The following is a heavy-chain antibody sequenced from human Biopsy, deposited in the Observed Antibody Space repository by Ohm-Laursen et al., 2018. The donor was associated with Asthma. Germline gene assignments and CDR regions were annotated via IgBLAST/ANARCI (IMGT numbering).Heavy chain of an antibody. CDR1: GYTFNSAG. CDR3: ARTVDYSHYYGIDV. D-gene: IGHD4-23*01. J-gene: IGHJ6*02. CDR2: ISVYNGNT. Sequence: ASVKVSCKASGYTFNSAGITWVRQAPGQGLEWMGWISVYNGNTKVAQKLQDRVTMITDTSTSTAYMELRSLRSDDTAVYFCARTVDYSHYYGIDVWGQGTTVTVS. V-gene: IGHV1-18*01.